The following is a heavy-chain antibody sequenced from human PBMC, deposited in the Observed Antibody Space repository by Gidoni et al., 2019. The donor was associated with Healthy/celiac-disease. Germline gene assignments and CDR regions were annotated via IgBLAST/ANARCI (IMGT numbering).Heavy chain of an antibody. D-gene: IGHD3-22*01. CDR1: GFTFLSYA. CDR3: ARYGPYYYDSSGYTEVEY. CDR2: IAYNGSNE. Sequence: QVQLFVSGVCVVQLWRSLRLSCPASGFTFLSYAMPWVRQAPGKGLEWVAVIAYNGSNEYYADSGKGRFTISRDNAKNTLYLQMNSIRAEDTAGYYCARYGPYYYDSSGYTEVEYWGQGNLVTVSS. V-gene: IGHV3-30*04. J-gene: IGHJ4*02.